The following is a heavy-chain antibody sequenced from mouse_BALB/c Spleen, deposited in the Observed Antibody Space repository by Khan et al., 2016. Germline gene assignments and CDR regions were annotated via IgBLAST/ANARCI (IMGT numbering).Heavy chain of an antibody. V-gene: IGHV3-2*02. CDR1: GYSITSDYA. J-gene: IGHJ2*01. CDR2: ISYSGST. Sequence: EVQLQESGPGLVKPSQSLSLTCTVTGYSITSDYAWNWIRQFPGNKLEWMGYISYSGSTSYNPSLKSRISITRDTSKNQFFLQLNSVTTEETATYYCARWGYGNYYFDYWGQGTTLTVSS. CDR3: ARWGYGNYYFDY. D-gene: IGHD2-1*01.